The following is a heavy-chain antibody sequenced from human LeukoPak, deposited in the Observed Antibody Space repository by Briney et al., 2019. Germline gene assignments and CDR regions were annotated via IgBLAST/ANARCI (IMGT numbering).Heavy chain of an antibody. D-gene: IGHD3-3*01. V-gene: IGHV4-61*01. Sequence: KTSQTLSLTCTVSGGSISSGSYYWSWIRQPPGKGLEWIGYIYYSGSTNYNPSLKSRVTISVDTSKNQFSLKLSSVTAADTAVYYCARDRRDYDFWSGYYNLNWFDPWGQGTLVTVSS. CDR1: GGSISSGSYY. J-gene: IGHJ5*02. CDR3: ARDRRDYDFWSGYYNLNWFDP. CDR2: IYYSGST.